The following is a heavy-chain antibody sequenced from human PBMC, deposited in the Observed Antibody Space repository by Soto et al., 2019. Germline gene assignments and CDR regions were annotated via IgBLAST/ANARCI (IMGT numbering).Heavy chain of an antibody. J-gene: IGHJ6*02. CDR2: IYYSGST. V-gene: IGHV4-31*03. Sequence: SETLSLTCTVSGGSISSGGYYWSWIRQHLGKGLEWIGYIYYSGSTYYNPSLKSRVTISVDTSKNQFSLKLSSVTAADTAVYYCARGLSGYSYGRHYYGMDVWGQGTTVTVSS. CDR1: GGSISSGGYY. CDR3: ARGLSGYSYGRHYYGMDV. D-gene: IGHD5-18*01.